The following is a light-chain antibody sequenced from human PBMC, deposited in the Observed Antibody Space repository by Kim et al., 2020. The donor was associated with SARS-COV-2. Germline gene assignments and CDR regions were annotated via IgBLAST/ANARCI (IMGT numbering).Light chain of an antibody. Sequence: SSGERATLSCRASQSLSSNSLAWYQQKPGPAPRLLIYAASSRATGIPDRFSGSGSGTDFTLTISRLEPEDFAMYYCQQYEGSSKTFGHGTKVEIK. J-gene: IGKJ1*01. CDR1: QSLSSNS. CDR2: AAS. V-gene: IGKV3-20*01. CDR3: QQYEGSSKT.